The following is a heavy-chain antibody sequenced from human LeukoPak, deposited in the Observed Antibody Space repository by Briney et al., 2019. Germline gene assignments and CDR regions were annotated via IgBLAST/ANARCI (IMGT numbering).Heavy chain of an antibody. CDR1: GGTFSSYA. CDR3: AVESGSYYADAFDI. Sequence: ASVKVSCKASGGTFSSYAISWVRQAPGQGLEWMGRIIPILGIANYAQKFQGRVTITADKSTSTAYMELSSLRSEDTAVYYCAVESGSYYADAFDIWGQGTMVTVSS. D-gene: IGHD1-26*01. V-gene: IGHV1-69*04. J-gene: IGHJ3*02. CDR2: IIPILGIA.